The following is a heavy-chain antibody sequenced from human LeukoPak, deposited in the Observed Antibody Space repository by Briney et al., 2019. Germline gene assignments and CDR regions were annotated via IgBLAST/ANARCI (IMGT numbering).Heavy chain of an antibody. Sequence: TGGSLRLSCAASGFTFSSYAMSRVRQAPGKGLEWVSAISGSGGSTYYADSVKGRFTISRDNSKSTLYLQMNSLRAEDTAVYYCAREVYYYGSGSPIDYWGQGTLVTVSS. CDR1: GFTFSSYA. J-gene: IGHJ4*02. CDR2: ISGSGGST. CDR3: AREVYYYGSGSPIDY. D-gene: IGHD3-10*01. V-gene: IGHV3-23*01.